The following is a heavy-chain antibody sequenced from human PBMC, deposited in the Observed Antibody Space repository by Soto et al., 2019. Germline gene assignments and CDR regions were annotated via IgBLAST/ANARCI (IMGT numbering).Heavy chain of an antibody. J-gene: IGHJ5*02. CDR3: ARSMVRGAIGWFAP. D-gene: IGHD3-10*01. V-gene: IGHV1-69*02. Sequence: QVQLVQSGAEVKKPGSSVKVSCKASGGTFSSYTISWVRQAPGQGLEWMGRIIPILGIANYAQKFQGRVTITADKSTSTAYMELSSLRSEDTAVYYCARSMVRGAIGWFAPWGQGTLVTVSS. CDR1: GGTFSSYT. CDR2: IIPILGIA.